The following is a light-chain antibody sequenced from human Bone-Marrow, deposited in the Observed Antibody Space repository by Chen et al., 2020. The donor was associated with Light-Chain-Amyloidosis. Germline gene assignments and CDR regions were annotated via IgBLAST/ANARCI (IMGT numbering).Light chain of an antibody. CDR2: EVS. J-gene: IGLJ2*01. CDR3: SSYTSSSTLGVV. V-gene: IGLV2-14*01. Sequence: QSALTQPASVSGSPGPSITISCTGTSSDVGYNYVSWYQKHPGKAPKLMIYEVSNRPSGVSDRFSGSKSDNTASLTISGLQAEDEADYYCSSYTSSSTLGVVFGGGTKLTVL. CDR1: SSDVGYNY.